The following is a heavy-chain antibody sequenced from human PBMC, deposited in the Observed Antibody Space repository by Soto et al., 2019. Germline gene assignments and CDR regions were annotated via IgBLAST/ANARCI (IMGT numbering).Heavy chain of an antibody. CDR3: ARDRDIVVVTATPYYGMDV. V-gene: IGHV4-59*01. CDR2: IYYSGST. J-gene: IGHJ6*02. CDR1: GGSISSYY. Sequence: SETLSLTCTVSGGSISSYYWSWIRQPPGKGLEWIGYIYYSGSTNYNPSLKSRVTISVDTSKNQFSLKLSSLRSEDTAVYYCARDRDIVVVTATPYYGMDVWGQGTTVTVSS. D-gene: IGHD2-21*02.